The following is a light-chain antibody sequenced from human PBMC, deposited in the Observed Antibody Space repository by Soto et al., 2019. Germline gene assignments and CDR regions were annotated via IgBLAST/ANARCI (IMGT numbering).Light chain of an antibody. V-gene: IGKV3-11*01. CDR1: QSIGNY. J-gene: IGKJ3*01. CDR3: QQRSNWPPVFT. CDR2: DAS. Sequence: EVVLTQSPATLSLSPGEGATLSCRASQSIGNYLAWYQQKPGQAPRLLIYDASNRATGIPARFSGSGSGTDFTLTISSLEPEDFAVYYCQQRSNWPPVFTFGPGTKVDIK.